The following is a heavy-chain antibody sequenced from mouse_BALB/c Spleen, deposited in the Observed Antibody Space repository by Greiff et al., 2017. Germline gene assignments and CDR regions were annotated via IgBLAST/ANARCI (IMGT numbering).Heavy chain of an antibody. J-gene: IGHJ3*01. CDR1: GDSITSGY. V-gene: IGHV3-8*02. Sequence: EVKLQESGRSLVKPSQTLSLTCSVTGDSITSGYWNWIRKFPGNKLEYMGYISYSGSTYYNPSLKSRISITRDTSKNQYYLQLNSVTTEDTATYYCARESSVSFAYWGQGTLVTVSA. CDR3: ARESSVSFAY. CDR2: ISYSGST.